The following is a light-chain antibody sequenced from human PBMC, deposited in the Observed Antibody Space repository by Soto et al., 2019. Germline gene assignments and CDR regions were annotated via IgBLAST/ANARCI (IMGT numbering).Light chain of an antibody. CDR3: QQRDSWPIT. CDR2: GAS. CDR1: QSVDSY. V-gene: IGKV3-11*01. Sequence: EIVLTQSPASLSLSPGERATLSCRASQSVDSYLVWYQQKPGQAPRLLIFGASNRATGIPARFSGSGSRTDFTLTINSLEPNDFAVYYCQQRDSWPITFGQGTRLGIK. J-gene: IGKJ5*01.